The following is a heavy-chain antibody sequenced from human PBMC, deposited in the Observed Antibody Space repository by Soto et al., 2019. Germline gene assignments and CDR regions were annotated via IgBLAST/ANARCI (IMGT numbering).Heavy chain of an antibody. CDR2: ISYDGNYE. V-gene: IGHV3-30-3*01. CDR1: GFTFNTYT. Sequence: QVQLVESGGGVVQPGRSLRLYCAASGFTFNTYTMHWVSQAPGKGLEWVAVISYDGNYEYYADSVKGRFTISRDNSKNTLYLQMNSLRADDTAVYYCARASVAGTWGYYFDYWGQGALVTVSS. J-gene: IGHJ4*02. CDR3: ARASVAGTWGYYFDY. D-gene: IGHD6-19*01.